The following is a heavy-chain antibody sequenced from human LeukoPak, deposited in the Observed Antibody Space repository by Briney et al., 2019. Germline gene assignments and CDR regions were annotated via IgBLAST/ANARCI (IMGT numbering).Heavy chain of an antibody. CDR2: IKQDGSEK. D-gene: IGHD2-2*01. J-gene: IGHJ6*03. Sequence: SGGSLRLSXAASGFTFSSYWMSWVRQAPGKGLEWVANIKQDGSEKYYVDSVKGRFTISRDNAKNSLYLQMNSLRAEDTAVYYCARDLREPAVSYYMDVWGKGTTVTVSS. CDR3: ARDLREPAVSYYMDV. V-gene: IGHV3-7*01. CDR1: GFTFSSYW.